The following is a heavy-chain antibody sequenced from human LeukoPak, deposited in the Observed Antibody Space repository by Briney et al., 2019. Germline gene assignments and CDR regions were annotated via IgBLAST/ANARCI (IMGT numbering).Heavy chain of an antibody. V-gene: IGHV5-51*01. Sequence: GESLKISCKGSGYSFTSYWIGWVRQMPGKGLEWMGIIYPGDSDTRYSPSFQGQVTISADKSISTAYLQWSSLKASDTAMYYCARKAYCSSTSCYIEGAFDIWGQGTMVTVSS. J-gene: IGHJ3*02. CDR2: IYPGDSDT. CDR3: ARKAYCSSTSCYIEGAFDI. D-gene: IGHD2-2*02. CDR1: GYSFTSYW.